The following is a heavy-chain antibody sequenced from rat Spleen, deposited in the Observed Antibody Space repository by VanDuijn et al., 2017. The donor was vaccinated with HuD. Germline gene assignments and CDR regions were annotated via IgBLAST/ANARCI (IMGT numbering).Heavy chain of an antibody. Sequence: VQLQESGPGLVKPSQSLSLTCSVTDYSITSNYWDWIRKFPGSKMEWIGHISYSGSTTYNPSLKSRISITRDTSKNQFFLQVNSVTSEDTATYYCARSPYNNHWFTYWGQGTLVTVSS. CDR2: ISYSGST. CDR1: DYSITSNY. V-gene: IGHV3-1*01. D-gene: IGHD1-10*01. J-gene: IGHJ3*01. CDR3: ARSPYNNHWFTY.